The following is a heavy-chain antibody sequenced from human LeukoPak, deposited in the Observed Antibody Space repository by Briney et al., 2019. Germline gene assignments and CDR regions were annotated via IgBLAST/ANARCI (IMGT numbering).Heavy chain of an antibody. CDR3: TKLKGWYGDGYFDY. Sequence: GGSLRLSCAASGFSVSSKYMSWVRQPAGKGQEWVSVIYSGGTTFYADSVKGRFTISRDNSKNTLYLQMNSLRPDDTAVYYCTKLKGWYGDGYFDYWGPGILVTVSS. J-gene: IGHJ4*02. V-gene: IGHV3-53*01. CDR1: GFSVSSKY. CDR2: IYSGGTT. D-gene: IGHD6-19*01.